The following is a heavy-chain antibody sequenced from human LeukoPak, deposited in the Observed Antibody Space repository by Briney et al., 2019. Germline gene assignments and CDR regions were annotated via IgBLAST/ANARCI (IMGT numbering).Heavy chain of an antibody. CDR1: GGSISSSSYY. CDR2: IYYSGST. D-gene: IGHD1-26*01. V-gene: IGHV4-39*02. J-gene: IGHJ4*02. Sequence: SETLSLTCTVSGGSISSSSYYWGWIRQPPGKGLEWIGSIYYSGSTYYNPSLKSRVTISVDTSKNQFSLKLSSVTAADTAVYYCARDSRGELLLGGFDYWGQGTRVTVSS. CDR3: ARDSRGELLLGGFDY.